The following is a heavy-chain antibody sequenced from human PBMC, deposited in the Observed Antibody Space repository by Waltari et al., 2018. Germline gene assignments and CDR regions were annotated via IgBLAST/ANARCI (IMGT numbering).Heavy chain of an antibody. Sequence: QVQLVQSGAEVKKPGASVKVSCKASGYTFTSYAMHWVRQAPGQRLEWMGWINAGNGNKKYAQEFQGRVTITRDTSASTAYMELSSLRSEDMAVYYCARSPHYYDSSGSLYYYMDVWGKGTTVTVSS. CDR2: INAGNGNK. D-gene: IGHD3-22*01. CDR3: ARSPHYYDSSGSLYYYMDV. V-gene: IGHV1-3*03. J-gene: IGHJ6*03. CDR1: GYTFTSYA.